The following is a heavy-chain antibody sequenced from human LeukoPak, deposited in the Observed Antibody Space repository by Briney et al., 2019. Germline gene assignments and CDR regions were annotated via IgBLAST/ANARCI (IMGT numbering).Heavy chain of an antibody. V-gene: IGHV3-30*02. CDR1: GFTFSTFG. J-gene: IGHJ3*02. CDR3: AKHTVLGAFDI. Sequence: GGSLRLSCAASGFTFSTFGMHWVRQAPGKGLEWVAFILYDGSNKYYADSVKGRFTISRDNSKNTLYLQVNSLRPEDTAVYCCAKHTVLGAFDIWGQGTMVTISS. CDR2: ILYDGSNK.